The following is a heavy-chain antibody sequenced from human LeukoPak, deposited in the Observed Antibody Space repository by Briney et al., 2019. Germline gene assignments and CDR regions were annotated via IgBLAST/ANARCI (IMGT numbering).Heavy chain of an antibody. CDR3: ANLLADRDYYYGMDV. D-gene: IGHD6-19*01. CDR2: ISSSSSYI. CDR1: GFTFSSYS. J-gene: IGHJ6*02. Sequence: GGSLRLSCAASGFTFSSYSMNWVRQAPGKGLEWVSSISSSSSYIYYADSVKGRFTISRDNAKNSLYLQMNSLRAEDTAVYYCANLLADRDYYYGMDVWGQGTTVTVSS. V-gene: IGHV3-21*01.